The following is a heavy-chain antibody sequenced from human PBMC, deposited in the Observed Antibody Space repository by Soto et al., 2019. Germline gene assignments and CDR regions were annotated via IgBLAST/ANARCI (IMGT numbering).Heavy chain of an antibody. CDR3: AREAGEIVVVPARVGYYYYGMDV. V-gene: IGHV3-48*02. CDR1: GFTFSSYS. D-gene: IGHD2-2*01. Sequence: GGSLRLSCAASGFTFSSYSMNWVRQAPGKGLEWVSYISSSSSTIYYADSVKGRFTISRDNAKNSLYLQMNSLRDEDTAVYYCAREAGEIVVVPARVGYYYYGMDVWGQGTTVTVSS. CDR2: ISSSSSTI. J-gene: IGHJ6*02.